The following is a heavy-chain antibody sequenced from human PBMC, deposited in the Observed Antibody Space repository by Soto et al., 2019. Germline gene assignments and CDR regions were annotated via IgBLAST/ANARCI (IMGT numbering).Heavy chain of an antibody. CDR1: GFTFSSFG. D-gene: IGHD1-1*01. V-gene: IGHV3-33*08. CDR2: IWYDGSDK. J-gene: IGHJ6*03. CDR3: ARVSWALDFDYYMDV. Sequence: GGSLRLSCAASGFTFSSFGIIWVRQAPGKGLEWVAVIWYDGSDKYYLESVRGRVTMTTDTSTSTAYMELRSLRSDDTAVYYCARVSWALDFDYYMDVWGKGTTVTVSS.